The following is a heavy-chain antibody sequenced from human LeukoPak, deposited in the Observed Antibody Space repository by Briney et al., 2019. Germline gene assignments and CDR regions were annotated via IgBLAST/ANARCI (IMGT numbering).Heavy chain of an antibody. CDR1: GLTFSNCA. D-gene: IGHD3-10*01. Sequence: GGSLRLSCAASGLTFSNCAMSWVRQAPGKGLKWVSTISGSGDSTYYADSVKGRVTISRDNFKNTLNLQMDSLRADDTAVYYCATRGLYYTYYMDVWGKGTTVTVSS. V-gene: IGHV3-23*01. CDR2: ISGSGDST. CDR3: ATRGLYYTYYMDV. J-gene: IGHJ6*03.